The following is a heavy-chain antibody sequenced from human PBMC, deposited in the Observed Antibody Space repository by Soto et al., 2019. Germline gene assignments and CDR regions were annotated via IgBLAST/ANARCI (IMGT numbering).Heavy chain of an antibody. CDR1: GFMFTSSA. Sequence: QMQVVQSGPEVKKPGTSVKVSCKTSGFMFTSSAVQWVRQARGQRLEWIGWLVVGSGNTHYAQHLQERVTLARDMSTGSAYMVLSSLRSEDMAVYYCAAVPVLRFLEWLPAYFDYWGQGTLVTVSS. V-gene: IGHV1-58*01. CDR2: LVVGSGNT. J-gene: IGHJ4*02. D-gene: IGHD3-3*01. CDR3: AAVPVLRFLEWLPAYFDY.